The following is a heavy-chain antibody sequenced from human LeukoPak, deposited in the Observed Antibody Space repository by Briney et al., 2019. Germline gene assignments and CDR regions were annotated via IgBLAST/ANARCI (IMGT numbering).Heavy chain of an antibody. J-gene: IGHJ3*02. CDR1: GGTFSSYA. V-gene: IGHV1-69*13. D-gene: IGHD3-3*01. Sequence: SVKVSCKASGGTFSSYAISWVRQAPGQGLEWMGGIIPIFGTANYAQKFQGRVTITADESTSTAYMELSSLRSEDTAVYYCARVIKPRSLEWAHAFDIWGQGTMVTVSS. CDR2: IIPIFGTA. CDR3: ARVIKPRSLEWAHAFDI.